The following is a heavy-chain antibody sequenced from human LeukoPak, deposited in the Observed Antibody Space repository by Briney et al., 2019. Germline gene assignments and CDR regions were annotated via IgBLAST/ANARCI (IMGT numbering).Heavy chain of an antibody. J-gene: IGHJ4*02. CDR1: GFTFSSYG. CDR2: ISGSGGST. CDR3: AKDVASMGAVLDHDY. V-gene: IGHV3-23*01. D-gene: IGHD1-26*01. Sequence: GGSLRLSCAASGFTFSSYGMSWVRQAPGKGLEWVSAISGSGGSTYYADSVKGRFTISRDNSKNTLYLQMNGLRAEDTAVYYCAKDVASMGAVLDHDYWGQGTLVTVSS.